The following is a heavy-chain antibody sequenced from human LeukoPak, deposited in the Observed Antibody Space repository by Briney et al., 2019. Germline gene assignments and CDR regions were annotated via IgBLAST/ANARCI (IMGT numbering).Heavy chain of an antibody. Sequence: PSETLSLTCAVYGGSFSGYYWSWIRQPPGKGLEWIGEINHSGSTNYNPSLKSRVTISVDTSKNQFSLKLSSVTAADTAVYYCARVRKWLHYYYYYMDVWGKGTTVTVPS. CDR2: INHSGST. CDR1: GGSFSGYY. D-gene: IGHD5-12*01. V-gene: IGHV4-34*01. CDR3: ARVRKWLHYYYYYMDV. J-gene: IGHJ6*03.